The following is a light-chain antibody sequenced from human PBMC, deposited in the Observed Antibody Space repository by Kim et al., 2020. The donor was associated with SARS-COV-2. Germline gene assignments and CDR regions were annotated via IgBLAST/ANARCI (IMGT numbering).Light chain of an antibody. J-gene: IGKJ2*03. CDR2: GTT. CDR1: QGINNY. Sequence: SASLVDIVTITGLATQGINNYLAWYPQKTGKDPVLLIYGTTSLQSGVPSRFSGRGSETEFTLTINGLEPEDVATYYCQKYNRATQSFGQGTKLEI. CDR3: QKYNRATQS. V-gene: IGKV1-27*01.